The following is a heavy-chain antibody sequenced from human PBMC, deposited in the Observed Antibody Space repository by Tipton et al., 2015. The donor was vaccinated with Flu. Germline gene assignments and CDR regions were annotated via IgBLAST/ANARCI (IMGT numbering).Heavy chain of an antibody. CDR2: IIPILGIA. CDR3: ARDPCQLLYYYYGMDV. Sequence: QVQLVQSGAEVKKPGSSVKVSCKASGGTFSSYAISWVRQAPGQGLEWMGRIIPILGIANYAQKFQGRVTITADKSTSTAYMELSSLRSEDTAVYYCARDPCQLLYYYYGMDVWGQGTTVTVSS. V-gene: IGHV1-69*09. J-gene: IGHJ6*02. D-gene: IGHD2-2*01. CDR1: GGTFSSYA.